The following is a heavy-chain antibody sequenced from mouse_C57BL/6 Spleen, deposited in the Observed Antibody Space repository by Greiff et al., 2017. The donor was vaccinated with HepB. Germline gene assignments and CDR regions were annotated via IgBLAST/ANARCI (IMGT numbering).Heavy chain of an antibody. Sequence: EVQLQQSGAELVRPGASVKLSCTASGFNIKDYYMHWVKQRPEQGLEWIGRIDPEDGDTEYAPKFQGKATMTADTSSNTAYLQLSSLTSEDTAVYYGTKAAIYYGNYGYAMDYWGQGTSVTVSS. CDR1: GFNIKDYY. D-gene: IGHD2-1*01. V-gene: IGHV14-1*01. J-gene: IGHJ4*01. CDR2: IDPEDGDT. CDR3: TKAAIYYGNYGYAMDY.